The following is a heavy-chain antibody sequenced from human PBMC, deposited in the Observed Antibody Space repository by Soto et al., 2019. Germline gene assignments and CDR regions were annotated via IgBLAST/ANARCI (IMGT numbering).Heavy chain of an antibody. D-gene: IGHD5-18*01. J-gene: IGHJ4*02. CDR1: GFTFSSYA. Sequence: GLSLRLSWAASGFTFSSYAMHWVLQAPGKGLEWVAVISYDGSNKYYADSVKGRFTISRDNSKNTLYLQMNSLRAEDTAVYYCARVDTAMVSLDYWGQGTLVTVSS. CDR2: ISYDGSNK. CDR3: ARVDTAMVSLDY. V-gene: IGHV3-30-3*01.